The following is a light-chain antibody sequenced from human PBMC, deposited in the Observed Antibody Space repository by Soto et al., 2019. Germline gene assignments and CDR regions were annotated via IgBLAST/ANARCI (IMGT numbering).Light chain of an antibody. CDR2: GAS. CDR3: QQYGSSPPT. J-gene: IGKJ1*01. Sequence: EIVLTQSPGTLSGSPGERTTLSCRASQNVFSNVAWYQQRPGQPPRLLISGASTRATGVPARFSASGSATDFTLTINRLEPEDFALYYCQQYGSSPPTFGHGTKVDIK. V-gene: IGKV3-20*01. CDR1: QNVFSN.